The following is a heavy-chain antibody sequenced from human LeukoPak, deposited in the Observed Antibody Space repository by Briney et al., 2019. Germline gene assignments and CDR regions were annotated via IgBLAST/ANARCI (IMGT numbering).Heavy chain of an antibody. D-gene: IGHD1-26*01. CDR2: SRNKAKSYTT. Sequence: GGSLRLSCAASGFTFSDHYMDWVRQAPGKGLEWLGRSRNKAKSYTTEYAASVKGRFTVSRDDSKNSLYLQMNSLQTEDTAVYYCARGASESTGVSYHFGMDVWGQGTTVTVSS. CDR3: ARGASESTGVSYHFGMDV. V-gene: IGHV3-72*01. J-gene: IGHJ6*02. CDR1: GFTFSDHY.